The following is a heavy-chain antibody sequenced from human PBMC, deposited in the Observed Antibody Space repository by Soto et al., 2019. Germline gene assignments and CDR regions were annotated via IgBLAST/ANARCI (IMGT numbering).Heavy chain of an antibody. CDR3: ARGQVVAAQH. CDR1: GGSISSGGYS. V-gene: IGHV4-30-2*01. J-gene: IGHJ4*02. Sequence: QLQLQESGSGLVKPSQTLSLTCAVSGGSISSGGYSWSWIRQPPGKGLEWIGYIYHSGSTYYNPSLXSXVXIXXDRSKNQFSLKLSSVTAADTAGYYCARGQVVAAQHWGQGTLVTVSS. CDR2: IYHSGST. D-gene: IGHD2-15*01.